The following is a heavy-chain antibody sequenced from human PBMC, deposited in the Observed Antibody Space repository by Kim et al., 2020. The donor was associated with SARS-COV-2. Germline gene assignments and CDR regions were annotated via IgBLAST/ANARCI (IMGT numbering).Heavy chain of an antibody. Sequence: GGSLRLSCAASGFTFSSYGMHWVRQAPGKGLEWVAVISYDGSNKYYADSVKGRFTISRDNSKNTLYLQMNSLRAEDTAVYYCANLRITMIVANPRRAFDIWGQGTMVTVSS. CDR3: ANLRITMIVANPRRAFDI. J-gene: IGHJ3*02. V-gene: IGHV3-30*18. CDR1: GFTFSSYG. D-gene: IGHD3-22*01. CDR2: ISYDGSNK.